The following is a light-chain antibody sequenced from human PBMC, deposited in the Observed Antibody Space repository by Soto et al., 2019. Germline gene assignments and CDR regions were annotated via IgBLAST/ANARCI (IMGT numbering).Light chain of an antibody. CDR2: DDS. CDR3: QVWDSRSDHVV. V-gene: IGLV3-21*02. CDR1: NIGSKS. J-gene: IGLJ2*01. Sequence: SYELTQPPSVAVAPGQTARITCGGNNIGSKSVHWCQQKPGQAPVLVVYDDSDRPSGIPERFSGSNSGNTATLTISRVEAGDEADYYCQVWDSRSDHVVFGGGTKLTVL.